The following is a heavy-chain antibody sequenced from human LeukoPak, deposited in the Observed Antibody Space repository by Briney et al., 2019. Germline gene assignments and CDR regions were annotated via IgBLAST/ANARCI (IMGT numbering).Heavy chain of an antibody. D-gene: IGHD3-16*02. CDR2: ISSSRSYI. Sequence: GGSLRLSCAASGFTFSSYRMNWVRQAPGKGLEWVSSISSSRSYIYYADSVKGRFTISRDNAKNSLYLQMNSLRAEDTAVYYCARDYREFRLGELSFGYWGQGTLVTVSS. CDR1: GFTFSSYR. J-gene: IGHJ4*02. CDR3: ARDYREFRLGELSFGY. V-gene: IGHV3-21*01.